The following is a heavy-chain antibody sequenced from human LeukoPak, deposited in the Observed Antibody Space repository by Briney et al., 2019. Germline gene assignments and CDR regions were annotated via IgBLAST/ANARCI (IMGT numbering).Heavy chain of an antibody. V-gene: IGHV1-69*13. CDR3: ARTTVKTPGGVRWSFDY. Sequence: ASVKVSCKASGGTFSSYAISWVRQAPGQGLEWMGGLIPIFGTTSYAQTFQGRVTITADDSTSTAYMELSSLRSEDTAVYYCARTTVKTPGGVRWSFDYWGQGTLVTVSS. J-gene: IGHJ4*02. D-gene: IGHD4-23*01. CDR2: LIPIFGTT. CDR1: GGTFSSYA.